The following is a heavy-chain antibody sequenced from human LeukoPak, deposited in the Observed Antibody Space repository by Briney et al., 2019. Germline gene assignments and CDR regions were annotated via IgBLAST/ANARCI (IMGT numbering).Heavy chain of an antibody. Sequence: GGSLRLSCAASGFTFSSYGMHWVRQAPGKGLEWVAVIWYDGSNKYYADSVKGRFTISRDNAKNSLYLQMNSLRAEDTAVYYCARVGRNYDSSGYYYDAFDIWGQGTMVTVSS. CDR2: IWYDGSNK. V-gene: IGHV3-33*01. J-gene: IGHJ3*02. CDR1: GFTFSSYG. CDR3: ARVGRNYDSSGYYYDAFDI. D-gene: IGHD3-22*01.